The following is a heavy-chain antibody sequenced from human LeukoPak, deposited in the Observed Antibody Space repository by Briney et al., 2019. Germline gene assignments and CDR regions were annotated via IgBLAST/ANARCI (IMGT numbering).Heavy chain of an antibody. D-gene: IGHD1-26*01. CDR1: GYTFIDYY. J-gene: IGHJ3*02. Sequence: ASVKVSYKSSGYTFIDYYIHWVRQAPGQGLEWMGWINPNSGGTNYAQKFQGRVTMTRDTSISTAYMELSRLRSDDTAVYYCASREQTAQNAFDIWGQGTMVTVSS. V-gene: IGHV1-2*02. CDR2: INPNSGGT. CDR3: ASREQTAQNAFDI.